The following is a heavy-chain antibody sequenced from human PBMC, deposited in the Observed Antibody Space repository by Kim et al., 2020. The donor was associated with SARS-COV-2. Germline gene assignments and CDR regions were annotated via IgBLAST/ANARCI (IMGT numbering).Heavy chain of an antibody. V-gene: IGHV3-64D*09. Sequence: GGSLRLSCSASGFTFSSYAMHWVRQAPGKGLEYVSAISSNWGSTYYADSVKGRFTISRDNSKNTLYLQMSSLRAEDTAVYYCVNCSSGRDHSGYDCYDFDYWGQGTLVTVSS. CDR2: ISSNWGST. CDR1: GFTFSSYA. D-gene: IGHD5-12*01. CDR3: VNCSSGRDHSGYDCYDFDY. J-gene: IGHJ4*02.